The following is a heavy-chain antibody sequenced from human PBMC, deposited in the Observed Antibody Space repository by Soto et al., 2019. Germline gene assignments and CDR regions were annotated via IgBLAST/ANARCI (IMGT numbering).Heavy chain of an antibody. J-gene: IGHJ4*02. V-gene: IGHV1-18*01. CDR1: GDTYTTFD. D-gene: IGHD6-19*01. Sequence: ASVKVSCKASGDTYTTFDVSWLRQVPGQGLEWMGWIRVSNGDTNYAQKFQGRVTMTTDTSTGTVFMDLRTLRPDDTALYYCARDYSSASGANFDLWGQGTLVTVSS. CDR2: IRVSNGDT. CDR3: ARDYSSASGANFDL.